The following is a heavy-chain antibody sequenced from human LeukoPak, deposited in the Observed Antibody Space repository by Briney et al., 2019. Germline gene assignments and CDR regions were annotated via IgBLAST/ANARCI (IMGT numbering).Heavy chain of an antibody. CDR3: ARALWSGIAVAGPYYYYMDV. CDR1: GGTFSSYA. J-gene: IGHJ6*03. Sequence: SVKVSCKASGGTFSSYAISWVRQAPGQGLEWMGRIIPIFGTANYAQKFQGRVTITTDESTSTAYMELSSLRSEDTAVYYCARALWSGIAVAGPYYYYMDVWGKGTTVTVSS. D-gene: IGHD6-19*01. CDR2: IIPIFGTA. V-gene: IGHV1-69*05.